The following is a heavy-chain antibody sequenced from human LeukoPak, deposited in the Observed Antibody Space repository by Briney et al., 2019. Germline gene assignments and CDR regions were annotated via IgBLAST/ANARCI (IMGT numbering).Heavy chain of an antibody. V-gene: IGHV1-2*06. CDR2: INPNSGGT. J-gene: IGHJ4*02. CDR3: ARVKARQGIDY. Sequence: ASVKVSCKASGYTFTGYYMHWVRQAPGQGPEWMGRINPNSGGTNYAQKFQGRVTMTRDTSISTAYMELSRLRSDDTAVYYCARVKARQGIDYWGQGTLVTVSS. CDR1: GYTFTGYY.